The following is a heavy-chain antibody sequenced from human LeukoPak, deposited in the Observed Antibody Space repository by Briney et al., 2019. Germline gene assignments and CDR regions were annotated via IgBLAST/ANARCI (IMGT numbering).Heavy chain of an antibody. CDR2: IYHSGST. CDR3: ATSYITIFGVATHAAAFDI. CDR1: GGSISSSNW. V-gene: IGHV4-4*02. D-gene: IGHD3-3*01. Sequence: SGTLSLTCAVSGGSISSSNWWSWVRQPPGKGLEWIGEIYHSGSTNYNPSLKSRVTISVDRSKNQFSLKLSSVTAADTAVYYCATSYITIFGVATHAAAFDIWGQGTMVTVSS. J-gene: IGHJ3*02.